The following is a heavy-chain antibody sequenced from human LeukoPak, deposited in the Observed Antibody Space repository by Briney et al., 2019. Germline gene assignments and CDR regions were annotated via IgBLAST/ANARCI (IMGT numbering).Heavy chain of an antibody. CDR3: AREELRRGVFDY. V-gene: IGHV3-53*01. CDR1: GFTVSSNY. CDR2: IYSGGSK. J-gene: IGHJ4*02. D-gene: IGHD1-7*01. Sequence: GGSLRLSCAASGFTVSSNYMSWVRQAPGKGLEWVSFIYSGGSKYYADSVKGRFTISRDNSKNPLYLQMNSLRAEDTAVYYCAREELRRGVFDYWGQGTLVTVSS.